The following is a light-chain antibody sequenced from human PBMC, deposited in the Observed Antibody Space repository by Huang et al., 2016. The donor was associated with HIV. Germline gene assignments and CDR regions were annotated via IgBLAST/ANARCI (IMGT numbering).Light chain of an antibody. CDR1: QDISNS. J-gene: IGKJ3*01. Sequence: DIQMTQSPSSLSASVGDRVTITCRASQDISNSLSWFQQKPGKAPKSLIYVASRLLSVIPSNCSGRGSGTDFTLTISSLQPDDFATYYCQQYHKYPLTFGPGTKVDLK. V-gene: IGKV1-16*02. CDR2: VAS. CDR3: QQYHKYPLT.